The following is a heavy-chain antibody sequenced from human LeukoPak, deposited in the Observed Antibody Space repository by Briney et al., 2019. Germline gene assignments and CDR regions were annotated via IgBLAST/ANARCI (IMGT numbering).Heavy chain of an antibody. J-gene: IGHJ4*02. V-gene: IGHV1-18*01. CDR2: ITGNNGNT. CDR3: ARDQRNSGSYRFEY. Sequence: EASVKVSCKTSGYTFSGYGISWVRQAPGQGLESMGWITGNNGNTNYAPSLQGRVTMTKDTSTNTAYMELTSLRSDDTAVYYCARDQRNSGSYRFEYWGPGTLVTVSS. CDR1: GYTFSGYG. D-gene: IGHD1-26*01.